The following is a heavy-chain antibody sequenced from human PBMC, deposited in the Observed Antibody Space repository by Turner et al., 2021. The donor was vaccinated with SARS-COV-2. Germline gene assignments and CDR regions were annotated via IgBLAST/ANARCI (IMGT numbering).Heavy chain of an antibody. J-gene: IGHJ4*02. Sequence: QLQLQESGPGLVKPSETLSLTCTVSGGPISSRSYFWGWIRQPPGKGPEWIGSIYYSGSTYHNPSLKSRVTISVDTSKNQFSLKLSSVTAADTAVYYCARNSPKWYYYDSSGYYDYWGQGTLVTVSS. CDR2: IYYSGST. CDR3: ARNSPKWYYYDSSGYYDY. V-gene: IGHV4-39*01. D-gene: IGHD3-22*01. CDR1: GGPISSRSYF.